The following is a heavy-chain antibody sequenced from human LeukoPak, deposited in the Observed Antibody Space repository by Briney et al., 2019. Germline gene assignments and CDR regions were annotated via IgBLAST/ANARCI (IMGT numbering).Heavy chain of an antibody. CDR1: GFTFSSYA. D-gene: IGHD2-15*01. CDR2: ISSNGGST. J-gene: IGHJ6*03. CDR3: ARGDADCSGGSCYSPYYYYMDV. Sequence: PGGSLRLSCAASGFTFSSYAMHWVRQAPGKGLEYVSAISSNGGSTYYANSVKGRFTISRDNSKNTLYLQMGSLRAEDMAVYYCARGDADCSGGSCYSPYYYYMDVWGKGTTVTVSS. V-gene: IGHV3-64*01.